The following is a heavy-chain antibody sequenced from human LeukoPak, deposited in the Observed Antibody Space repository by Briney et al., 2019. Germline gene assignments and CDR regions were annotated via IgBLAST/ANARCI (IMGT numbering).Heavy chain of an antibody. CDR3: ARQADSSSSDFDY. D-gene: IGHD6-6*01. CDR2: IYYSGST. J-gene: IGHJ4*02. CDR1: GGSTSSSSYY. V-gene: IGHV4-39*01. Sequence: SETLSLTWTVSGGSTSSSSYYWGWIRQPPGKGLEWIGSIYYSGSTYYNPSLKSRVTISVDTSKNQFSLKLSSVTAADTAVYYCARQADSSSSDFDYWGQGTLVTVSS.